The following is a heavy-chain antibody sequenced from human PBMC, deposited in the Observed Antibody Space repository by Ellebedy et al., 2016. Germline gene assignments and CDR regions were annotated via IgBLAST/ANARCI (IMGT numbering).Heavy chain of an antibody. V-gene: IGHV1-3*01. CDR3: ARVDGFLEWPFDY. D-gene: IGHD3-3*01. CDR2: INAGNGNT. CDR1: GYTFTSYA. Sequence: ASVKVSCKASGYTFTSYAMHWVRQAPGQRLEWMGWINAGNGNTKYSQKFQGRVTITRDTSASTAYMELSSLRSEDTAVYYCARVDGFLEWPFDYWGQGTLVTVSS. J-gene: IGHJ4*02.